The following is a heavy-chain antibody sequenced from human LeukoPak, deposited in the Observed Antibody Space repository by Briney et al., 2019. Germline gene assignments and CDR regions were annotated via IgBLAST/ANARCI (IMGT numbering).Heavy chain of an antibody. D-gene: IGHD3-22*01. V-gene: IGHV3-48*02. CDR2: ISSSGRTI. CDR3: ARAIFYYDSSGYAPVAFDI. J-gene: IGHJ3*02. Sequence: GGSLRLSCAASGFTFRSYTMNWVSQAPGKGLEWVSYISSSGRTIYYADSVKGRFTISRDNAKNSLFLQMNSLRDEDTAVYYCARAIFYYDSSGYAPVAFDIWGQGTMVIVSS. CDR1: GFTFRSYT.